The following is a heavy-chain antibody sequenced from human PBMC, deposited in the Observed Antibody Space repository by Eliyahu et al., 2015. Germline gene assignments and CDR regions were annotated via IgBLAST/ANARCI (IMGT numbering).Heavy chain of an antibody. V-gene: IGHV1-69*01. CDR1: GGTFSSYT. CDR3: AIEGGGSGPRWFDP. D-gene: IGHD2-15*01. Sequence: QVQLVQSGAEVKKPGSSVKVSCKASGGTFSSYTISWVRQAPGQGPEWMGGINPIFNTANFAQKFQGRVTITADESTSTAYMELSSLRSEDTAVYYCAIEGGGSGPRWFDPWGQGTLVTVSS. CDR2: INPIFNTA. J-gene: IGHJ5*02.